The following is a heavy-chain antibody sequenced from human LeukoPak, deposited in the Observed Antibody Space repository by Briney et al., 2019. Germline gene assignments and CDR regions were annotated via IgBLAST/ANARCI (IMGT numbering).Heavy chain of an antibody. CDR2: IYPGDSDT. D-gene: IGHD4-17*01. V-gene: IGHV5-51*01. CDR3: ASGHGYGDYVSQSIDY. Sequence: GESLKISCKGSGYSFTSYWIGWVRQMPGKGLEWMGIIYPGDSDTRYSPSFQGQVTISADKSISTAYLQWSSLKASDTAMYYCASGHGYGDYVSQSIDYWGQGTLVTVSS. J-gene: IGHJ4*02. CDR1: GYSFTSYW.